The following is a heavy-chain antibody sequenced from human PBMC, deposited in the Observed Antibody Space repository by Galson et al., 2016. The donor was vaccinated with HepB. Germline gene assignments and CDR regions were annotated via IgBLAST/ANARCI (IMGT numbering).Heavy chain of an antibody. CDR3: ARRAYSFGLRGGAFDI. CDR2: IYPDDSDT. V-gene: IGHV5-51*01. CDR1: GYSFVSYW. J-gene: IGHJ3*02. Sequence: SGAEVKKPGESLKISCKASGYSFVSYWIVWVRQTPGKGLEWMGIIYPDDSDTTYSPSFQGLVTIPADKSISTAYLQWSSLKASDTAIYYCARRAYSFGLRGGAFDIWGQGTMVTVSS. D-gene: IGHD3-16*01.